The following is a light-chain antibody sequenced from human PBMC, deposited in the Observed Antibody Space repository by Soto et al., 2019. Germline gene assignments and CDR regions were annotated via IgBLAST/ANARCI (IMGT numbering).Light chain of an antibody. V-gene: IGLV1-44*01. CDR1: NSNIGSNT. CDR2: GND. CDR3: ATWDDGLRGVV. J-gene: IGLJ2*01. Sequence: QSVLTQPPSVSGTPGQRVTISCSGSNSNIGSNTVNWYQKLPGRAPELLIHGNDQRPSGVPDRFSGSKSGTSASLAISGLRSEDEADYYCATWDDGLRGVVFGGGTKLTVL.